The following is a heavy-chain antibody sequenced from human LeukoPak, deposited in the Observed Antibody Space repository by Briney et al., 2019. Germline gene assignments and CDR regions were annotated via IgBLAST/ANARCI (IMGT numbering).Heavy chain of an antibody. CDR1: GYSFTNYW. Sequence: GESLKISCKGSGYSFTNYWIAWVRQMPGKGLEWMGITYPGDSDTRYSLSFQGQVTISTDKSINTAYLQWSSLKASDTAMYYCARFFTMVRGLDYWGQGTLVTVSS. V-gene: IGHV5-51*01. CDR3: ARFFTMVRGLDY. J-gene: IGHJ4*02. CDR2: TYPGDSDT. D-gene: IGHD3-10*01.